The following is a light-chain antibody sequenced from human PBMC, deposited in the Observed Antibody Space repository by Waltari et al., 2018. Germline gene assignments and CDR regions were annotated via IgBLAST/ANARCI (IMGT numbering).Light chain of an antibody. CDR1: SSYVGGYDY. CDR2: DVN. V-gene: IGLV2-11*01. Sequence: QSAPTQPRSVSGSPEQSVTIPCTGTSSYVGGYDYVSWYQQHPGKAPKLMIYDVNKRPSGVPDRFSGSKSGNTASPTISGLQTEDEADYYCCAYAGAYTYVFGTGTTVIVL. J-gene: IGLJ1*01. CDR3: CAYAGAYTYV.